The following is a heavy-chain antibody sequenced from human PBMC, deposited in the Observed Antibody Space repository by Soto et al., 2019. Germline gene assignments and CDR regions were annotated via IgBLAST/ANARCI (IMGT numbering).Heavy chain of an antibody. J-gene: IGHJ4*02. V-gene: IGHV4-30-4*01. Sequence: QVQLQESGPGLVKPSQTLSLTCTVSGGSISSGDYYWSWIRQPPGKGLEWIGYIYYSGSTYYNPSLKSRVTRSVDTSKNQFSLKLSSVTAADTAVYYCARAPRNFSIGGSKYYFDYWGQGTLVTVSS. D-gene: IGHD2-2*01. CDR3: ARAPRNFSIGGSKYYFDY. CDR2: IYYSGST. CDR1: GGSISSGDYY.